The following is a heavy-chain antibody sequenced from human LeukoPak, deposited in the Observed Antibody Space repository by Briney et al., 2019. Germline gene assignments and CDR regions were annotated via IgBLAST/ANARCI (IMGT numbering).Heavy chain of an antibody. Sequence: GGALRLSCAAYGFTFSGNWMDWVRQAPGKGLGWVSRLDSDASITNYADPVKRRFTISSSNAKTTLYLQMNSLTAEDTAVYYCARVPGYRGYFYGMDVWGQGTTVTVSS. D-gene: IGHD5-12*01. V-gene: IGHV3-74*01. CDR3: ARVPGYRGYFYGMDV. CDR1: GFTFSGNW. CDR2: LDSDASIT. J-gene: IGHJ6*02.